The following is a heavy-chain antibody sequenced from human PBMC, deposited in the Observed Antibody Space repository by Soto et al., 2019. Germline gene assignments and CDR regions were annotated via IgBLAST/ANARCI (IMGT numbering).Heavy chain of an antibody. CDR2: MNPNSGNT. CDR1: GYTFTSYD. CDR3: ARGAEGYCSSTSCYGGYYYYMDV. D-gene: IGHD2-2*01. J-gene: IGHJ6*03. V-gene: IGHV1-8*01. Sequence: ASVKVSCKASGYTFTSYDINWVRQATRQGLEWMGWMNPNSGNTGYAQKFQGRVTMTRNTSISTAYMELSSLRSEDTAVYYCARGAEGYCSSTSCYGGYYYYMDVWGKGTTVTVSS.